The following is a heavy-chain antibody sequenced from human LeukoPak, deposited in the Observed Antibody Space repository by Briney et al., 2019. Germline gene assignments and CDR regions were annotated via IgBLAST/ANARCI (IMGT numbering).Heavy chain of an antibody. D-gene: IGHD1-1*01. CDR1: GGSISSYY. J-gene: IGHJ5*02. Sequence: SETLSLTCTVSGGSISSYYWSWIRQPPGKGLEWIGYIYYSGSTNYNPSLKSRVTISVDTSKNQFSLKLSSVTAADTAVYYCARVKTGWFDPWGQGTLVTVSS. CDR3: ARVKTGWFDP. V-gene: IGHV4-59*01. CDR2: IYYSGST.